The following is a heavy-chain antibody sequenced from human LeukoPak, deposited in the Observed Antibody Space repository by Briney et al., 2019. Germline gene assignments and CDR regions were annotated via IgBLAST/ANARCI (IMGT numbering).Heavy chain of an antibody. D-gene: IGHD1-26*01. V-gene: IGHV3-33*06. J-gene: IGHJ4*02. Sequence: GRSLRLSCAASGFTFSSYGMHWVRQAPGKGLEWVAVIWYDGSNKYYADSVKGRFTISRDNSKNTLYLQMNSLRAEDTAVYYCANTTPGYWGQGNPGHRLL. CDR3: ANTTPGY. CDR2: IWYDGSNK. CDR1: GFTFSSYG.